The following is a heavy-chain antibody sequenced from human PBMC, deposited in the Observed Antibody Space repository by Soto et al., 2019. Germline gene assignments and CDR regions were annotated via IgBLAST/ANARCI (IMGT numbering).Heavy chain of an antibody. J-gene: IGHJ4*02. CDR2: IIPFFGTA. D-gene: IGHD3-22*01. V-gene: IGHV1-69*13. CDR3: ARKVHYYDSSGYFDY. Sequence: SVKVSCKASGYTFTNYGITWVRQAPGQGLEWMGGIIPFFGTANYAQKFQGRVTITADESTTTAYMDLSSLTSEDTAVYYCARKVHYYDSSGYFDYWGQGTLVTVSS. CDR1: GYTFTNYG.